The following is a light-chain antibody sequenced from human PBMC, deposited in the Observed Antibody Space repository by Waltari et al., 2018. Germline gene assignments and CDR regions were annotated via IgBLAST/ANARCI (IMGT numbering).Light chain of an antibody. CDR2: EDS. CDR1: SSDVGGYSL. Sequence: QSALTQPASVSGSPGQSITLSCIGTSSDVGGYSLVPWYQQHPGKAPKPMIYEDSKRPAGVSNRLSGLKTGNTASLTISGLQAEDEADYYCCSYVRNVTWVFGGGTKLTVL. V-gene: IGLV2-23*01. CDR3: CSYVRNVTWV. J-gene: IGLJ3*02.